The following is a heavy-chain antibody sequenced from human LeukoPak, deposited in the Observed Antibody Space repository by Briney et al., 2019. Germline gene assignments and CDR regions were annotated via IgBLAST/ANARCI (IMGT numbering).Heavy chain of an antibody. D-gene: IGHD1-26*01. V-gene: IGHV3-7*01. J-gene: IGHJ4*02. CDR1: GFAFSSYW. CDR2: IKQDGGEK. CDR3: ARLGGSYYTY. Sequence: GGSLRLSCVASGFAFSSYWMSWVRQAPGEGLEWVANIKQDGGEKYYVDSVKGRFTISRDNAKNSLFLQINSLRVEDTAVYYCARLGGSYYTYWGQGTLVTVSS.